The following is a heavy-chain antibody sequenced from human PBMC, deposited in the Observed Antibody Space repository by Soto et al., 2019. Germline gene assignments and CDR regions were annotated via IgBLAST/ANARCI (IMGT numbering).Heavy chain of an antibody. V-gene: IGHV1-18*01. CDR1: GYTFTSYG. CDR3: ARVADITMVRGAPTTRFDP. CDR2: ISAYNGNT. J-gene: IGHJ5*02. D-gene: IGHD3-10*01. Sequence: ASVKVSCKASGYTFTSYGISWVRQAPGQGLEWMGWISAYNGNTNYAQKLQGRVTMTTDTSTSTAYMELRSLRSDDTAVYYCARVADITMVRGAPTTRFDPWGQGTLVTVSS.